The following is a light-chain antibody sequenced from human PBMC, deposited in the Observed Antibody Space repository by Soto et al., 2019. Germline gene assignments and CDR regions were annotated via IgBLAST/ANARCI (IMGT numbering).Light chain of an antibody. V-gene: IGLV3-21*02. CDR2: DDT. Sequence: SYELTQPPSVSVAPGQTARVTCGVNIIGTERGNNIGSKSVHWYQQKPGQDPLLVLYDDTDRPSGIPERFSGYKSGNRATLTITRVEAGDEADFYCQVWDGTSDLVIFGGGTKLTVL. J-gene: IGLJ2*01. CDR3: QVWDGTSDLVI. CDR1: IIGTERGNNIGSKS.